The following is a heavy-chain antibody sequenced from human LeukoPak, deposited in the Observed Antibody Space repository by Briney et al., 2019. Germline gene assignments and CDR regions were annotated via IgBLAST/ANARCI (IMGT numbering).Heavy chain of an antibody. D-gene: IGHD3-22*01. J-gene: IGHJ4*02. Sequence: PSETLSLTCTVSGGSISSSSYYWGWIRQPPGKGLEWIGSIYYSGSTYYNPSLKSRVTISVDTSKNQFSLKLSSVTAADTAVYYCARDPGSEGSGYYFLLISHFDYWGQGTLVTVSS. CDR3: ARDPGSEGSGYYFLLISHFDY. V-gene: IGHV4-39*07. CDR2: IYYSGST. CDR1: GGSISSSSYY.